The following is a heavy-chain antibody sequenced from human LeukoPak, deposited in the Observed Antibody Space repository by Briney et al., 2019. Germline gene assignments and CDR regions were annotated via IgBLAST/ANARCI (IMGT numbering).Heavy chain of an antibody. V-gene: IGHV4-39*01. D-gene: IGHD2-15*01. Sequence: SETLSLTCTVSGGSVSNSNYYSAWVRQPPRKGLQWIGSIYYSGSTYYNPSLKSRVTISVDTSKNQFSLKLSSVTAADTAVYYCARQRGYCSGGSCYGMFDYWGQGTLVTLSS. CDR3: ARQRGYCSGGSCYGMFDY. J-gene: IGHJ4*02. CDR2: IYYSGST. CDR1: GGSVSNSNYY.